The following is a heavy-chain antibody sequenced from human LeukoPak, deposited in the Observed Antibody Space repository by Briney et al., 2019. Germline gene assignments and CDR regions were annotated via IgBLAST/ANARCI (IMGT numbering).Heavy chain of an antibody. CDR2: IYTSGST. CDR1: GGSISSGSYY. J-gene: IGHJ4*02. CDR3: ASGTWNHLLDF. V-gene: IGHV4-61*02. Sequence: SETLSLTCTVSGGSISSGSYYWSWIRQPAGKGLEWIGRIYTSGSTNYNPSLKSRVTISVDTSKNQFSLKLTSVTAADTAVYYCASGTWNHLLDFWGQGTLVTVSS. D-gene: IGHD1-1*01.